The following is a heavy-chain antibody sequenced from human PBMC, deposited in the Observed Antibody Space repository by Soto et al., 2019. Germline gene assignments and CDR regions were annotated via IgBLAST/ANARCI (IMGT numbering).Heavy chain of an antibody. J-gene: IGHJ6*02. CDR3: ARDGPPTTTGVGPSYTMDV. CDR1: GYTFTSYH. CDR2: INPSGGRI. V-gene: IGHV1-46*01. D-gene: IGHD3-3*01. Sequence: QIQLVQSGAEVKKPGASVKVFCKASGYTFTSYHMHWVRQAPGQGLEWMGIINPSGGRITYAPRFQGRFMMTRDTSTNTVYMELRSLRSEDTAVYYCARDGPPTTTGVGPSYTMDVWGQGTTVTVS.